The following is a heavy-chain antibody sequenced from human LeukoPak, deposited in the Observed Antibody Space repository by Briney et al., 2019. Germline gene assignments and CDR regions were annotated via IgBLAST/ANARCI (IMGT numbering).Heavy chain of an antibody. D-gene: IGHD3-16*02. CDR2: ISGSGGST. J-gene: IGHJ4*02. Sequence: GGSPRLSCAASGFTFSSYAMSWVRQAPGKGLEWVSAISGSGGSTYYADSVKGRFTISRDNSKNTLYLQMNSLRAEDTAVYYCAKGGYDYVWGSYRPLPPDYWGQGTLVTVSS. CDR3: AKGGYDYVWGSYRPLPPDY. CDR1: GFTFSSYA. V-gene: IGHV3-23*01.